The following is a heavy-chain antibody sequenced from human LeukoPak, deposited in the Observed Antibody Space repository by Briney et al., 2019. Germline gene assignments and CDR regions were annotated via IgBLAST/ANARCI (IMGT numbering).Heavy chain of an antibody. J-gene: IGHJ4*02. D-gene: IGHD2-2*01. V-gene: IGHV1-69*13. CDR1: GGTFSSYS. CDR3: ASRLYCSNTRCRNFPFAY. CDR2: IIPIFGTA. Sequence: SVKVSCKASGGTFSSYSINWVRQAPGQGLEWMGGIIPIFGTANYEQKFQDRVTITADESTSTAYMELSSLRSEDTAIYYCASRLYCSNTRCRNFPFAYWGQGTLVTVSS.